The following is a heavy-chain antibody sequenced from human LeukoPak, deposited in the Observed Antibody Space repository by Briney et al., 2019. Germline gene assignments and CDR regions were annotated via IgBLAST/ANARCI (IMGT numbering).Heavy chain of an antibody. CDR3: ARGRGSGSYYFDY. J-gene: IGHJ4*02. V-gene: IGHV7-4-1*02. CDR2: INTSTGNP. Sequence: ASVKVSCKASAYIFSNYAMNLVRQAPGQGLEWVGWINTSTGNPRYAQGFTGRFVFSLDTSVSTTYLQISSLKAEDSAVYYCARGRGSGSYYFDYWGQGTLVTVSS. CDR1: AYIFSNYA. D-gene: IGHD3-10*01.